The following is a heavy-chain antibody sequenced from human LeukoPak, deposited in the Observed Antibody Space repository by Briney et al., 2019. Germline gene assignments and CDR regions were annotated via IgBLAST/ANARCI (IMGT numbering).Heavy chain of an antibody. CDR2: ISAYNGNT. CDR3: AMMTTVTKPFDY. D-gene: IGHD4-17*01. CDR1: EYTFTSYG. V-gene: IGHV1-18*01. J-gene: IGHJ4*02. Sequence: ASVKVSCKASEYTFTSYGISWVRQAPGQGLEWMGWISAYNGNTNYAQKLQGRVTMTTDTSTSTAYMELRSLRSDDTAVYYCAMMTTVTKPFDYWGQGTLVTVSS.